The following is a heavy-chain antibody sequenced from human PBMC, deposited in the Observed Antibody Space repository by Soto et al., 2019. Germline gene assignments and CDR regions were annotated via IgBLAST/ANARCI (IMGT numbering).Heavy chain of an antibody. D-gene: IGHD3-3*01. V-gene: IGHV2-5*02. CDR2: IYWDDDK. J-gene: IGHJ4*02. CDR3: AHRVLRTVFGLVTTTAIYFDF. Sequence: QITWNESGPTVVRPTETLTLTCRLSGFSLTTSGVGVGWIRQSPGKAPEWLALIYWDDDKRYSASLKSRLTITKDTSKNQAVLTVSDLDPTDTATYYCAHRVLRTVFGLVTTTAIYFDFWVQGTPVAVSS. CDR1: GFSLTTSGVG.